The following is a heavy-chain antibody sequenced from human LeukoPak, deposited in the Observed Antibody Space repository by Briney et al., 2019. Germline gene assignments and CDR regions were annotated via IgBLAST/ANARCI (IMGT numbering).Heavy chain of an antibody. J-gene: IGHJ4*02. CDR2: ISAYNVNT. CDR1: GYTFTSHG. V-gene: IGHV1-18*01. CDR3: ATGRNGYKED. Sequence: ASVKVSCKAPGYTFTSHGISWVRQAPGQGLEWMGWISAYNVNTNYAQNLQGRVTLTTDTSTSTAYMELRSLRSDDTAVYYCATGRNGYKEDWGQGTLVTVSS. D-gene: IGHD5-24*01.